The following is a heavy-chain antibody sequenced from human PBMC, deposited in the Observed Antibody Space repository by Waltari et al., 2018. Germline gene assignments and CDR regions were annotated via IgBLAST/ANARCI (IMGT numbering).Heavy chain of an antibody. CDR2: IIPIFGTA. J-gene: IGHJ4*02. D-gene: IGHD4-17*01. V-gene: IGHV1-69*05. CDR3: ASPRVGPGDGDYAFDY. CDR1: GGTFSSYA. Sequence: QVQLVQSGAEVKKPGSSVKVSCKASGGTFSSYAISWVRQDPGQGLEWMGGIIPIFGTANYAQKFQGRVTITTDESTSTAYMELSSLRSEDTAVYYCASPRVGPGDGDYAFDYWGQGTLVTVSS.